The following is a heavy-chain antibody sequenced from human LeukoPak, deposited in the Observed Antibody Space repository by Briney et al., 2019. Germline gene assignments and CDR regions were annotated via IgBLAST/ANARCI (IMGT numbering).Heavy chain of an antibody. CDR1: GDTFTAYY. Sequence: GASVQVSCKACGDTFTAYYMHWVGQDPGQGLEWMGWINPNSGGTNYAQKFQGRVTMTRDTSISTAYMELSRLRSDDTAVYYCARLPGYSYGSDYWGQGTLVTVSS. J-gene: IGHJ4*02. CDR3: ARLPGYSYGSDY. CDR2: INPNSGGT. D-gene: IGHD5-18*01. V-gene: IGHV1-2*02.